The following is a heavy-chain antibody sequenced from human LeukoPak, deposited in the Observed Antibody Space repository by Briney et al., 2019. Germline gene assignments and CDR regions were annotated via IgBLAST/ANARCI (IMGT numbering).Heavy chain of an antibody. V-gene: IGHV4-39*01. J-gene: IGHJ4*02. Sequence: SETLSLTCTVSGGSISSSSYYWGWIRQPPGKGLEWIGSIYYSGSTYYNPSLKSRVTISVDTSKNQFSLKLSSVTAADTAVYYCASLRTTTVTTRFDYWGQGTLVTVSS. D-gene: IGHD4-11*01. CDR2: IYYSGST. CDR3: ASLRTTTVTTRFDY. CDR1: GGSISSSSYY.